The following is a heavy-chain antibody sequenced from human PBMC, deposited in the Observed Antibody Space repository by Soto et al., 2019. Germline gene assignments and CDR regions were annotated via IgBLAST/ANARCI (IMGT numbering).Heavy chain of an antibody. CDR1: GFTFSSYG. CDR3: ARDHVPNYYYYGMDV. J-gene: IGHJ6*02. V-gene: IGHV3-33*01. CDR2: IWYDGSNK. D-gene: IGHD6-6*01. Sequence: QVQLVESGGGVVQPGRSLRLSCAASGFTFSSYGMHWVRQAPGKGLEWMAVIWYDGSNKYYADSVKGRFTISRDNSKNTLYLQMNSLRAEDTAVYYCARDHVPNYYYYGMDVWGQGTTVTVSS.